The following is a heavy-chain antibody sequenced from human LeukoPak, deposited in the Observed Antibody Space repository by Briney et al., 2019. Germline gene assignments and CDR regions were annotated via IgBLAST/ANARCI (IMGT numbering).Heavy chain of an antibody. Sequence: GGSLRLSCAASGFTVSSNYMSWVRQAPGKGLEWVSVIYSGGSTYYADSVKGRFTISRDNSKKSLYLQMSSLRAEDTAVYYCARGRLRGFTGYDRGDFDLWGQGTLVTVSS. J-gene: IGHJ4*02. CDR3: ARGRLRGFTGYDRGDFDL. CDR2: IYSGGST. V-gene: IGHV3-53*01. CDR1: GFTVSSNY. D-gene: IGHD5-12*01.